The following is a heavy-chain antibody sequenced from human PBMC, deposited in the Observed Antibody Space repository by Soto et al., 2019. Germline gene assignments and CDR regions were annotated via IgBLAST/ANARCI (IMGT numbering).Heavy chain of an antibody. Sequence: QVQLVQSGAEVKQPGSSAKVSCKASGGTFSSYRINWVRQAPGQGLEWVGGIVPIRRTADYAQTFQGRVGVGGRAPPRESINDQQAYRGGVRITSDEAAPTFYLSRRSQRSQAPGFYYCVRVPRATLSSIRGQGP. D-gene: IGHD2-21*01. J-gene: IGHJ4*02. V-gene: IGHV1-69*01. CDR2: IVPIRRTA. CDR3: AAPTFYLSRRSQRSQAPGFYYCVRVPRATLSSI. CDR1: GGTFSSYR.